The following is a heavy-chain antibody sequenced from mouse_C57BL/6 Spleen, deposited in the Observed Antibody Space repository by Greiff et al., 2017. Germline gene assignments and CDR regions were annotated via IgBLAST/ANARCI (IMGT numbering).Heavy chain of an antibody. J-gene: IGHJ3*01. CDR2: LDPSDSYT. Sequence: QVQLQQPGAELVMPGASVKLSCKASGYTFTSYWMHWVKQRPGQGLEWIGELDPSDSYTNYNQKFKGKSTLTVDKSSSTAYMQLSSLTSEDSAVYYCARGDSSGYKFAYWGQGTLVTVSA. CDR1: GYTFTSYW. V-gene: IGHV1-69*01. CDR3: ARGDSSGYKFAY. D-gene: IGHD3-2*02.